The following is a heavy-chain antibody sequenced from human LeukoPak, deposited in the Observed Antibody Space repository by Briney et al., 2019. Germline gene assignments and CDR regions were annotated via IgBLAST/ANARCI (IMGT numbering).Heavy chain of an antibody. J-gene: IGHJ5*02. CDR2: IWLEGSNE. Sequence: GGSLRLSCAASGFSFTGYPMHWVRQPPGKGREGVAFIWLEGSNEYYADSVKGRFTTSRDNTKKTLFLQMYTLRTQDNAAYYCARYFYSGSSPWGQGTLVTVSS. CDR3: ARYFYSGSSP. D-gene: IGHD1-26*01. CDR1: GFSFTGYP. V-gene: IGHV3-30*02.